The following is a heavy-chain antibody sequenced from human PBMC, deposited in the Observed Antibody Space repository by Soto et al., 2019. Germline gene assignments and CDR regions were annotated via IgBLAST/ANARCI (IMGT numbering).Heavy chain of an antibody. J-gene: IGHJ4*02. CDR1: GYTFTSYA. D-gene: IGHD2-21*02. CDR2: INAGNGNT. V-gene: IGHV1-3*01. CDR3: AGGWGVVTAFDY. Sequence: ASVKVSCKASGYTFTSYAMHWVRQAPGQRLEWMGWINAGNGNTKYSQKFQGRATITRDTSASTAYMELSSLRSEDTAVYYCAGGWGVVTAFDYWGQGTLVTVSS.